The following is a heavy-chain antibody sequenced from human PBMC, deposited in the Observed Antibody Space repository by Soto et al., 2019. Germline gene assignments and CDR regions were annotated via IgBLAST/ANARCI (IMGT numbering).Heavy chain of an antibody. CDR3: ARDAPGYGDYGRELFDY. D-gene: IGHD4-17*01. CDR2: IIPIFGTA. V-gene: IGHV1-69*12. J-gene: IGHJ4*02. Sequence: QVQLVQSGAEVKRPGSSVKVSCKASGGTFSSYAISWVRQAPGQGLEWMGGIIPIFGTANYAQKFQGRVTITADESTSTAYMELSSLRSEDTAVYYCARDAPGYGDYGRELFDYWGQGTLVTVSS. CDR1: GGTFSSYA.